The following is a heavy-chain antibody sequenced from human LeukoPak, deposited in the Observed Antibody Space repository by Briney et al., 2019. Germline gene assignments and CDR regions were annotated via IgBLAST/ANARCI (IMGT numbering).Heavy chain of an antibody. V-gene: IGHV1-8*01. CDR3: ARGIRLGKDYYYYGMDV. J-gene: IGHJ6*02. CDR2: MNPNSGNT. Sequence: ASVKVSCKASGYTFTSYDINWVRQATGQGLEWMGWMNPNSGNTGYAQRFQGRVTMTRNTSISTAYMELSSLRSEDTAVYYCARGIRLGKDYYYYGMDVWGQGTTVTVSS. D-gene: IGHD3-16*01. CDR1: GYTFTSYD.